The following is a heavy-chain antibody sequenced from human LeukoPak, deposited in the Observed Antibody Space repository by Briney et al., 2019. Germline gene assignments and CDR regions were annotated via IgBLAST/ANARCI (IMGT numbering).Heavy chain of an antibody. CDR2: ITSPVGRI. CDR3: ATDGQSSGWYGFDY. V-gene: IGHV3-21*01. J-gene: IGHJ4*02. Sequence: GGSLRLSCAASGFTFSTYSMNWVRQAPGKGLEWVSSITSPVGRIYYADSLKGRITISRDDARSTLYLQMNSLRAEDTAVYYCATDGQSSGWYGFDYWGQGILVTVSS. D-gene: IGHD6-19*01. CDR1: GFTFSTYS.